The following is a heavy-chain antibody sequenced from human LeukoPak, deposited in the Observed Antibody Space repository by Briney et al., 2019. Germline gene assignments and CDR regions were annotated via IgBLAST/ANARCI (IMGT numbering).Heavy chain of an antibody. D-gene: IGHD3-10*01. V-gene: IGHV3-23*01. CDR2: ISGSGGST. CDR3: AKRGVVIRGILVIGYHQEAYHYDF. Sequence: GGSLRLSCAASGFTFSSYAMSWVRQAPGKGLEWVSAISGSGGSTYYADSVKGRFTISRDNSKNTLYLQMNSLRAEDTAVYFCAKRGVVIRGILVIGYHQEAYHYDFWGQGVLVTVSS. J-gene: IGHJ4*02. CDR1: GFTFSSYA.